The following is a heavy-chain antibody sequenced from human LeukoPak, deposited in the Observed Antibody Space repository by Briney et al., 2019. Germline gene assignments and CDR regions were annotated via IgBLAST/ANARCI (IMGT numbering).Heavy chain of an antibody. CDR2: IYYSGST. CDR1: GGSISSYY. Sequence: SETLSLTCTVSGGSISSYYWSWLRQPPGKGLEWIGYIYYSGSTNYNPSLKSRVTISVDTSKNQFSLKLSSVTAADTAVYYCARDRRYYDSSGPNLLFDYWGQGTLVTVSS. CDR3: ARDRRYYDSSGPNLLFDY. V-gene: IGHV4-59*01. J-gene: IGHJ4*02. D-gene: IGHD3-22*01.